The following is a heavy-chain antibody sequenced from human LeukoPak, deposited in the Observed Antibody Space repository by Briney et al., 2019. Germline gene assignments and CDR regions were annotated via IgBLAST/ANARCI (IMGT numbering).Heavy chain of an antibody. V-gene: IGHV4-59*01. CDR1: GGSINNYY. CDR2: SYYSGST. D-gene: IGHD4-17*01. CDR3: ARMRDYGDLEIDC. Sequence: SETLSLTCTVSGGSINNYYWSWIRQPPGKGLEWIGYSYYSGSTKYNPSLKSRVTISVDTSKNQFSLKLSSVTAADTAVYYCARMRDYGDLEIDCWGQGTLVTVSS. J-gene: IGHJ4*02.